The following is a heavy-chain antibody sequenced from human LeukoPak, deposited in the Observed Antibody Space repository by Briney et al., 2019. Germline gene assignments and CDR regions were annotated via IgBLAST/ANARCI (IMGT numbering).Heavy chain of an antibody. V-gene: IGHV4-34*01. CDR2: INHSGST. J-gene: IGHJ4*02. D-gene: IGHD3-9*01. CDR1: GGSFSGYY. Sequence: SETLSLTCAVYGGSFSGYYWSWIRQPPGKGLGWIGEINHSGSTNYNPSLKSRVTISVDTSKNQFSLKLSSVTAADTAVYYCARVSDWPRGGLDYWGQGTLVTVSS. CDR3: ARVSDWPRGGLDY.